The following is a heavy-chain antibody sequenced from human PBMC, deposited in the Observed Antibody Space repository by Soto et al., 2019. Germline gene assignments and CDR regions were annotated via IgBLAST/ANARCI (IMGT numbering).Heavy chain of an antibody. CDR3: ARAVAGRIDY. CDR2: TYSTSKWYY. V-gene: IGHV6-1*01. Sequence: SQTLSLTCAISGYSVSRDSIGWTWIRQSPSRGLEWLGRTYSTSKWYYDYALSVKSRITINPDTSKNHFSLQLNSVTPEDTAVYYCARAVAGRIDYWGKGPLVNV. D-gene: IGHD6-19*01. J-gene: IGHJ4*02. CDR1: GYSVSRDSIG.